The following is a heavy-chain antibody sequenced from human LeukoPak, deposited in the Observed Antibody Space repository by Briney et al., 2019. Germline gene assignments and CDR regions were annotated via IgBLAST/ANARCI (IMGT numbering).Heavy chain of an antibody. CDR3: ARQGTRLHAYYFDY. Sequence: SETLSLNCAVYGGSFSGYYWSWIRQPPGKGLEWIGEINHSGSTNYNPSLKSRVTISVDTSKNQFSLKLSSVTAADTAVYYCARQGTRLHAYYFDYWGQGTLVTVSS. CDR2: INHSGST. J-gene: IGHJ4*02. CDR1: GGSFSGYY. V-gene: IGHV4-34*01.